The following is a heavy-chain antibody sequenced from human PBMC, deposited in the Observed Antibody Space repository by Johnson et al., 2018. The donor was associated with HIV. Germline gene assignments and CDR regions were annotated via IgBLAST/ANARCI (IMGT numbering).Heavy chain of an antibody. J-gene: IGHJ3*02. D-gene: IGHD3-10*01. CDR3: ARDRSRHITMLLPDYGAFDI. CDR2: IYSGGGT. CDR1: GFTFSTYG. V-gene: IGHV3-NL1*01. Sequence: QVQLVESGGGVVQPGRSLRLSCAASGFTFSTYGMYWVRQAPGKGLECVSVIYSGGGTYYADSVKGLFTILRDNSKNPVYLHMHRLRPEDTAVYYCARDRSRHITMLLPDYGAFDIWGQGTMVTVSS.